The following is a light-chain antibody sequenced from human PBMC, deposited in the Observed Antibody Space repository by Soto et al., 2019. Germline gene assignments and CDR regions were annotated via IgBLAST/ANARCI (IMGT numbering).Light chain of an antibody. CDR3: QQSYSPLLS. CDR1: QSISTS. V-gene: IGKV1-39*01. Sequence: DIQLTQSPASLSASVGDRVTITCRASQSISTSLNWLQPKPGKAPNLLIYATSSLQSGVPSRFSGSSSGTDFTLTISSLQPEDSDIYYCQQSYSPLLSFGGGTRLEI. CDR2: ATS. J-gene: IGKJ4*01.